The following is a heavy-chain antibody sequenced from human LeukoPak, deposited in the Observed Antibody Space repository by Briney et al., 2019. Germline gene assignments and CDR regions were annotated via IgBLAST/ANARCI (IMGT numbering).Heavy chain of an antibody. CDR2: IYTSGST. CDR1: GGSISRGRYY. D-gene: IGHD2-15*01. Sequence: SETLSLTCTVSGGSISRGRYYWSWIRQPAGKGLEWIGRIYTSGSTNYNPSLKSRVTISFDTSKNQFSLKLSSVTAADTGVYYCARVDGSCSGGSCPSGNWFDPWGQGTLVTVSS. CDR3: ARVDGSCSGGSCPSGNWFDP. J-gene: IGHJ5*02. V-gene: IGHV4-61*02.